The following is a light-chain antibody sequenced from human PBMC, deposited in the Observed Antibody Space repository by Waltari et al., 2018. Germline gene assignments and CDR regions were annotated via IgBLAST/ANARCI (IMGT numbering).Light chain of an antibody. J-gene: IGKJ1*01. CDR1: QSVSRT. Sequence: DIVLTQSPGPLSLSPGERATLPCWASQSVSRTLAWYQQTPGQAPRLLIYDASSRATGIPARFSGSGSGTDFSLTISRLEPEDFAVYYCQKYETLPATFGQGTTVEIK. V-gene: IGKV3-20*01. CDR3: QKYETLPAT. CDR2: DAS.